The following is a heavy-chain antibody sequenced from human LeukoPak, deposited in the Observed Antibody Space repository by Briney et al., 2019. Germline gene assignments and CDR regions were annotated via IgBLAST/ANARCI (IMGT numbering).Heavy chain of an antibody. J-gene: IGHJ4*02. V-gene: IGHV5-51*01. D-gene: IGHD2-15*01. CDR3: ARGDCSGGSCYPIDY. CDR1: GYSFTNYW. CDR2: IFPGDADT. Sequence: GASLKISCKGSGYSFTNYWIGWVRQMPRKGLEWVGIIFPGDADTRYSPSFQGQVTISADESISTAYLQWSSLKASDTATYYCARGDCSGGSCYPIDYWGQGTLVTVSS.